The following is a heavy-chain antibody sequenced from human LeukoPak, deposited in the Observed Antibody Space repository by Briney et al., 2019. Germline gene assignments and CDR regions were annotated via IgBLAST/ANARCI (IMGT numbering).Heavy chain of an antibody. CDR3: ARAARTLFGVFIIAAFDI. J-gene: IGHJ3*02. CDR2: IIPIFGAA. Sequence: SVKVSCKASGGTFSRYGINWVRQAPGQGLEWMGGIIPIFGAANYAQKFQGRVTITADTSTNTAYMELGSLRSEDAAVYYCARAARTLFGVFIIAAFDIWGQGTMVTVSS. CDR1: GGTFSRYG. V-gene: IGHV1-69*06. D-gene: IGHD3-3*01.